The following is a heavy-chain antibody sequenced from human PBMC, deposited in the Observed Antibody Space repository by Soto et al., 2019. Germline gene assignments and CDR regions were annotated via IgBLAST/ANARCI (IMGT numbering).Heavy chain of an antibody. V-gene: IGHV1-18*01. J-gene: IGHJ6*02. D-gene: IGHD3-16*01. CDR1: AYSYTSYG. CDR2: ISAYNGQT. CDR3: ARDGRKELWAEGLTARDV. Sequence: QVQLVQSGPEVKKPGASVNVSCKASAYSYTSYGISWVRQAPGQGLEWMGWISAYNGQTNYAQKFRGRVTFTTDASTTTAFMQMRSLRSDDTAMYFCARDGRKELWAEGLTARDVWGQGTTVTV.